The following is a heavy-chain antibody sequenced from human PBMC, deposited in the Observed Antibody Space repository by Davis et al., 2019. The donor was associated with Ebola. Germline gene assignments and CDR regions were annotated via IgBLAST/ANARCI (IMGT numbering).Heavy chain of an antibody. CDR3: AKSVVWAVAAPLKGFDP. V-gene: IGHV3-23*01. J-gene: IGHJ5*02. Sequence: GGSLRLSCAASGFTFSSYAMSWVRQAPGKGLEWVSAISRSGGSTYYADSVKGRFTISRDNSKNTLYLQMNSLRAEDTAVYYCAKSVVWAVAAPLKGFDPWGQGTLVTVSS. D-gene: IGHD2-15*01. CDR1: GFTFSSYA. CDR2: ISRSGGST.